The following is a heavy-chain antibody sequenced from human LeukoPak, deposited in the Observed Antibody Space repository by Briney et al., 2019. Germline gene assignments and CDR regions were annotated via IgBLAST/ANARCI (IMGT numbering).Heavy chain of an antibody. V-gene: IGHV3-64D*06. CDR1: GFTFSSYA. Sequence: GESLRLSCSASGFTFSSYAMHWVRQAPGKGLEYVSAIIGNGGSTYYADSLKGRFTISRDNSKNTLFLQMSSLRAEDTAVYYCVKGPGPTVDYYFDFWGQGTLVTVSS. CDR3: VKGPGPTVDYYFDF. D-gene: IGHD4-23*01. J-gene: IGHJ4*02. CDR2: IIGNGGST.